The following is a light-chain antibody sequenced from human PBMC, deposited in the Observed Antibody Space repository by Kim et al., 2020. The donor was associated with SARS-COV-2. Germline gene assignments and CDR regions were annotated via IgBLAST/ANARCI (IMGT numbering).Light chain of an antibody. J-gene: IGLJ3*02. CDR3: GVWDDSLNQGV. CDR1: SSNIGSNN. CDR2: SNN. Sequence: QSVLTQPPSASGTPGQRVTISCSGSSSNIGSNNVVWYQQLPGAAPNLLIYSNNQQPSGSPASFSGARSGTSASLAIIGLQYGDEEDYYCGVWDDSLNQGVFGGGTQLTVL. V-gene: IGLV1-44*01.